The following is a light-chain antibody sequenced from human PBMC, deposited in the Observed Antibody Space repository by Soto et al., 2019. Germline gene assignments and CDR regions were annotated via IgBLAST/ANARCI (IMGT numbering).Light chain of an antibody. CDR2: GAS. V-gene: IGKV1-6*01. CDR3: LQDRNYPRT. CDR1: QDIRSE. Sequence: ALQMTQSPSSLSASVGDRVTITCRASQDIRSELGWYQQSPGKAPKALIYGASNLQSGVPSRFSGSGFGTDFTLTISSLQPEDFATYYCLQDRNYPRTFGQGTRVE. J-gene: IGKJ1*01.